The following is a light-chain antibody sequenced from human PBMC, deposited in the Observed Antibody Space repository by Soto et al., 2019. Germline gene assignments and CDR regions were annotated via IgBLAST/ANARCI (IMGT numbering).Light chain of an antibody. J-gene: IGLJ2*01. V-gene: IGLV2-8*01. CDR2: EVS. CDR1: SSDIGDYNY. CDR3: SSYAGSNNLV. Sequence: QSALTQPPSASGSPGQSVTISCTGTSSDIGDYNYVSWYQQHPGEAPKLMIYEVSKRPSGVPDRFSGSKSGNTASLTVSGLQPEDEAYYYCSSYAGSNNLVFGGGTKVTVL.